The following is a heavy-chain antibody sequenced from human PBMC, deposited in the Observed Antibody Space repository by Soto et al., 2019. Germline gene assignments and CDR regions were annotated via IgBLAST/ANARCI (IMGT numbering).Heavy chain of an antibody. Sequence: SETLSLTCTVSGGSISSSSYYWGWIRQPPGKGLEWIGRIYYSGSTYYNPSLKSRVTISVGTSKNQFSPKLSSVTAADTAVYYCAGLVRVDCSSTSCYPGNWFDPWGQGTLVTVSS. CDR2: IYYSGST. D-gene: IGHD2-2*01. CDR1: GGSISSSSYY. V-gene: IGHV4-39*01. J-gene: IGHJ5*02. CDR3: AGLVRVDCSSTSCYPGNWFDP.